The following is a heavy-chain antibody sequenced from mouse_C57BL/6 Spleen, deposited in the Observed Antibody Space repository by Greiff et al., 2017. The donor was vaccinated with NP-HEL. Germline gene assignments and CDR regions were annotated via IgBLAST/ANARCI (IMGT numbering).Heavy chain of an antibody. Sequence: EVQLQQSGPELVKPGASVKMSCKASGYTFTDYNMHWVKQSHGKSLEWIGYINPNNGGTSYNQKFKGKATLTVNKSSSTAYMELRSLTSEDSAVYYCAGDGYYAAWFAYWGQGTLVTVSA. CDR3: AGDGYYAAWFAY. D-gene: IGHD2-3*01. J-gene: IGHJ3*01. CDR2: INPNNGGT. V-gene: IGHV1-22*01. CDR1: GYTFTDYN.